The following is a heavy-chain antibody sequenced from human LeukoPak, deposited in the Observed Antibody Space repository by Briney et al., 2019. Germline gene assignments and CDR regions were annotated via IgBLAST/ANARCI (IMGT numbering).Heavy chain of an antibody. Sequence: SETLSLTCAVSGTPIDAGYWSWFRQAPGKGLQWIGEIYYTGTTNHNPSLKSRVTMSIDVMKDELSLKVTSVTAADTAVYFCARQSEAGPVSWGQGILVTAPS. D-gene: IGHD5/OR15-5a*01. V-gene: IGHV4-59*08. CDR3: ARQSEAGPVS. J-gene: IGHJ5*02. CDR1: GTPIDAGY. CDR2: IYYTGTT.